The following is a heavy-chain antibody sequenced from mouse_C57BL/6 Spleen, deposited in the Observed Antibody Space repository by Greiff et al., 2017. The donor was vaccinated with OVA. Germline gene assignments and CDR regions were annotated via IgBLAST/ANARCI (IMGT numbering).Heavy chain of an antibody. CDR3: ATGALGYFDY. CDR2: IDPSDSYT. D-gene: IGHD3-1*01. Sequence: QVQLKQPGAELVMPGASVKLSCKASGYTFTSYWMHWVKQRPGQGLEWIGEIDPSDSYTNYNQKFKGKSTLTVDKSSSTAYMQLSSLTSEDSAVYDCATGALGYFDYWGQGTTLTVSS. J-gene: IGHJ2*01. CDR1: GYTFTSYW. V-gene: IGHV1-69*01.